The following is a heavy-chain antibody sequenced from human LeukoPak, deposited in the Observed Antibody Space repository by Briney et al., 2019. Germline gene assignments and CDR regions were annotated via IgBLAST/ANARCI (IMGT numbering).Heavy chain of an antibody. CDR3: AKSRGESRGASNY. Sequence: GGSLRLSCAASGFTFSSYVMNWVRQAPGKGLEWVSFISGSGDTTYYADSVKGRFTISRDKSKNTLYLQMNSLRAEDTAVYYCAKSRGESRGASNYWGQGTLVTVSS. D-gene: IGHD1-26*01. V-gene: IGHV3-23*01. CDR2: ISGSGDTT. CDR1: GFTFSSYV. J-gene: IGHJ4*02.